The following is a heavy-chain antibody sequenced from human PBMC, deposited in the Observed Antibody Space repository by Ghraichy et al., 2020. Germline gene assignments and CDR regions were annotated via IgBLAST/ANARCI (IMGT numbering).Heavy chain of an antibody. V-gene: IGHV3-11*06. CDR1: GFTFSDYY. D-gene: IGHD6-19*01. J-gene: IGHJ2*01. CDR2: ISSSSSYT. CDR3: ARASGWRPNDYWYFDL. Sequence: GESLNISCAASGFTFSDYYMSWIRQAPGKGLEWVSYISSSSSYTNYADSVKGRFTISRDNAKNSLYLQMNSLRAEDTAVYYCARASGWRPNDYWYFDLWGRGTLVTVSS.